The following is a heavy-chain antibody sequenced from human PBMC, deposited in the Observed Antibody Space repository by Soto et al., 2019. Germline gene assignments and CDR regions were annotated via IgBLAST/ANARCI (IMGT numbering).Heavy chain of an antibody. Sequence: GGSLRLSCAASGFTFSSYAMSWVRQAPGKGLEWVSAISGSGGSTYYADSVKGRFTISRDNSKNTLYLQMNSLRAEDTAVYYCAKGGHSYCTNGVCYHRRIDYWGQGTLVTVSS. CDR1: GFTFSSYA. CDR3: AKGGHSYCTNGVCYHRRIDY. CDR2: ISGSGGST. D-gene: IGHD2-8*01. V-gene: IGHV3-23*01. J-gene: IGHJ4*02.